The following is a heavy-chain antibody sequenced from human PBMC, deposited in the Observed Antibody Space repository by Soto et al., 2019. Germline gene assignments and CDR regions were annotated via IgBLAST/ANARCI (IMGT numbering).Heavy chain of an antibody. V-gene: IGHV3-13*01. Sequence: PGGSLRPSCAASGFTFSSYDMHWVRQATGKGLEWVSAIGTAGDTYYPGSVKGRFTISRESAKNSLYLQMNSLRAEDTAVYYCARGSVSSSHYYYYYGMDVWGQGTTVTVSS. J-gene: IGHJ6*02. CDR2: IGTAGDT. CDR3: ARGSVSSSHYYYYYGMDV. CDR1: GFTFSSYD.